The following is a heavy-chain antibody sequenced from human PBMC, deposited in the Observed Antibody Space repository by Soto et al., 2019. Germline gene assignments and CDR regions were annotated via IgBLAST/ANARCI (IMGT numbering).Heavy chain of an antibody. CDR3: ARGPTLTTDY. V-gene: IGHV4-61*01. D-gene: IGHD4-4*01. CDR2: IHYSGST. J-gene: IGHJ4*02. CDR1: GDSVITGPYS. Sequence: SETLSLTCTVSGDSVITGPYSWNWVRQPPGKGLEWIGYIHYSGSTKYNPSLKSRVTISRDTSKNQFSLNLNSVTAADTAVYYCARGPTLTTDYWGLGTLVTVSS.